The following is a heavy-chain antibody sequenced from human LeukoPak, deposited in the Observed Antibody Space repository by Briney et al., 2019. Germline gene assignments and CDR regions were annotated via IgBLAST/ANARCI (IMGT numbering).Heavy chain of an antibody. CDR3: ARDFDTSGWYYFDY. Sequence: ASVKVSCKASGYTFTGYYIHWVRQAPGLGLEWMGWINPNSGDTDCVQKFQGRVTMTRDTSTSTVYMELSSLRSEDTAVYYCARDFDTSGWYYFDYWGQGTLVTVSS. CDR1: GYTFTGYY. CDR2: INPNSGDT. V-gene: IGHV1-2*02. J-gene: IGHJ4*02. D-gene: IGHD6-19*01.